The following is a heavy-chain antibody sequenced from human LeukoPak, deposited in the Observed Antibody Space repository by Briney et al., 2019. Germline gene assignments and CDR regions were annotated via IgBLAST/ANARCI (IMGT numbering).Heavy chain of an antibody. CDR1: GYSFITYW. Sequence: GESLKISCRCSGYSFITYWNGWVRQMPGTGLEWMGTIYPGDSDTRYSPSFQGQVTMSADKSINTGYLQWSSLKASDTAMYYCAPRRGCSSTSCPSDCWGQGTLVTVSS. CDR2: IYPGDSDT. D-gene: IGHD2-2*01. J-gene: IGHJ4*02. CDR3: APRRGCSSTSCPSDC. V-gene: IGHV5-51*01.